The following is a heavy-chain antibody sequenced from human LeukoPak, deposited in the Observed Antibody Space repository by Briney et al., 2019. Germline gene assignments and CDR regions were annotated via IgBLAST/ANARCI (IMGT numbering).Heavy chain of an antibody. Sequence: GGSLRLSCAASGFTFSSYAMSWVRQAPGKGLEWVSAISGSGGSTYYADSVKGRFTISRDNSKNTLYMQMNSLRAEDTAVYYCAKVVNSGYYYYFDYWGQGTLVTVSS. CDR3: AKVVNSGYYYYFDY. D-gene: IGHD3-3*01. CDR2: ISGSGGST. CDR1: GFTFSSYA. J-gene: IGHJ4*02. V-gene: IGHV3-23*01.